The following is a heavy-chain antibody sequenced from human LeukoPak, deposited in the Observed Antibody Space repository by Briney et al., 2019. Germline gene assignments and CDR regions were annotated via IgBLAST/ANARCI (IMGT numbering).Heavy chain of an antibody. J-gene: IGHJ4*02. D-gene: IGHD3-3*01. CDR3: ARMHDFWSGYLYYFDY. CDR2: IIPIFGTA. V-gene: IGHV1-69*13. CDR1: GGTFSSYA. Sequence: SVKVSCKASGGTFSSYAISWVRQAPGQGLEWMGGIIPIFGTANYAQKFQGRVTITADESTNTAYMELSSLRSEDTAVYYCARMHDFWSGYLYYFDYWGQGTLVTVSS.